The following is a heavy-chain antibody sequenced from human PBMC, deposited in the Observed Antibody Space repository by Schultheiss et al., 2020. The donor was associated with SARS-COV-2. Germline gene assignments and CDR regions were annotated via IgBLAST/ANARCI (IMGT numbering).Heavy chain of an antibody. CDR1: GFTFSSYA. D-gene: IGHD1-26*01. CDR3: ASLSGSYYYYYYGMDV. V-gene: IGHV3-74*01. CDR2: INSDGSST. J-gene: IGHJ6*02. Sequence: GGSLRLSCAASGFTFSSYAMSWVRQAPGKGLVWVSRINSDGSSTSYADSVKGRFTISRDNAKNTLYLQMNSLRAEDTAVYYCASLSGSYYYYYYGMDVWGQGTTVTVSS.